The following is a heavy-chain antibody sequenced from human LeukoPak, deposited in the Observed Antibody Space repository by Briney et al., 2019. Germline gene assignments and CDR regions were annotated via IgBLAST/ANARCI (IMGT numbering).Heavy chain of an antibody. Sequence: GGSLRLSCAASGFTFSRYWMSWVRQAPGKGLEWVANIKQDGGEKFHVDSVKGRFTISRDNAKKSLYLQMNSLRAEDTAVYFCARVLGCTNGVCHDAFDIWGQGTVVTVSS. CDR2: IKQDGGEK. J-gene: IGHJ3*02. V-gene: IGHV3-7*01. CDR3: ARVLGCTNGVCHDAFDI. CDR1: GFTFSRYW. D-gene: IGHD2-8*01.